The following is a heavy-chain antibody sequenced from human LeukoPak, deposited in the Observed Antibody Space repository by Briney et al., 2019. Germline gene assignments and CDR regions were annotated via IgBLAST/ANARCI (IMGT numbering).Heavy chain of an antibody. J-gene: IGHJ4*02. CDR2: IIPILGIA. D-gene: IGHD6-19*01. CDR1: GGTFSSYA. V-gene: IGHV1-69*04. Sequence: SVKVSCKASGGTFSSYAISWVRQAPGQGLEWMGRIIPILGIANYAQKFQGRVTITADKSTSTAYMELSSLRSEDTAVYYCAREGGHNSSGWYYYWGQGTLVTVSS. CDR3: AREGGHNSSGWYYY.